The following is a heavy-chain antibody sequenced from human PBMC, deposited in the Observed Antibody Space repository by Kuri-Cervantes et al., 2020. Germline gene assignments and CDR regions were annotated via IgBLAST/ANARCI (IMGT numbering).Heavy chain of an antibody. CDR2: IRSKAYGGTT. CDR3: TRDDRLSYYYMDV. V-gene: IGHV3-49*04. J-gene: IGHJ6*03. CDR1: GFTFGDYA. Sequence: GGSLRLSCTASGFTFGDYAMSWVRQAPGKGLEWVGFIRSKAYGGTTEYAASVKGRFTISRDDSKSIAYLQMNSLKTEDTAVYYCTRDDRLSYYYMDVWGKGTTVTVSS.